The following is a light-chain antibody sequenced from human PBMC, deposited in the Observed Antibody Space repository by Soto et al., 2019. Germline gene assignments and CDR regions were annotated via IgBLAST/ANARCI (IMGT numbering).Light chain of an antibody. J-gene: IGLJ2*01. CDR2: DVS. Sequence: QSALTQPRSVSGSPGQSVTISCTGNSSDVGGYNYVSWYQQHPGKAPKLMIYDVSKRPSGVPDRFSGSKSGNTASLTISVLQAEDEADYYCCSYAGSYTLVFGGGTKLTVL. CDR3: CSYAGSYTLV. CDR1: SSDVGGYNY. V-gene: IGLV2-11*01.